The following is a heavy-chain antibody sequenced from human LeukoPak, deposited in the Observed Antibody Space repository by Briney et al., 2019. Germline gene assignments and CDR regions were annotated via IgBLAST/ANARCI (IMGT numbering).Heavy chain of an antibody. Sequence: SQTLSLTCAISGGSVSSNTAAWNWIRQSPSRGFEWLGRTYYRSTWYNDYAVSVRSRITINPDTSKNQFSLQLNSVTPEDTAVYYCARSTDSSGWNYYYYYMDVWGKGTTVTVSS. CDR3: ARSTDSSGWNYYYYYMDV. CDR1: GGSVSSNTAA. J-gene: IGHJ6*03. D-gene: IGHD6-19*01. CDR2: TYYRSTWYN. V-gene: IGHV6-1*01.